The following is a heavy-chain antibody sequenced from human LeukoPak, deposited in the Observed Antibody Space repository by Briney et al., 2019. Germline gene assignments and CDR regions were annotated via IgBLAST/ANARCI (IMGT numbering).Heavy chain of an antibody. Sequence: GASVKVSCKASGYTFTSYGISWVRQAPGQGLEWMGWISAYNGNTNYAQKLQGRVTMTTDTSTSTAYMELRGLRSDDTAVYYCARDLPDIVVVPAAPIEPFDIWGQGTMVTVSS. CDR3: ARDLPDIVVVPAAPIEPFDI. D-gene: IGHD2-2*01. CDR2: ISAYNGNT. V-gene: IGHV1-18*01. J-gene: IGHJ3*02. CDR1: GYTFTSYG.